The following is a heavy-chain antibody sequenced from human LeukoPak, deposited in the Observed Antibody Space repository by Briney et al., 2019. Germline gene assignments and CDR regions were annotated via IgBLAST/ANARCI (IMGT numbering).Heavy chain of an antibody. V-gene: IGHV4-39*01. CDR3: ARVNFDWLQSPDY. D-gene: IGHD3-9*01. Sequence: ASETLSLTCTVSGGSISSSSYYWGWIRQPPGKGLEWIGSIYYSGSTYYNPSLKSRVTISVDTSKSQFSLKLSSVTAADTAVYYCARVNFDWLQSPDYWGQGTLVTVSS. CDR2: IYYSGST. J-gene: IGHJ4*02. CDR1: GGSISSSSYY.